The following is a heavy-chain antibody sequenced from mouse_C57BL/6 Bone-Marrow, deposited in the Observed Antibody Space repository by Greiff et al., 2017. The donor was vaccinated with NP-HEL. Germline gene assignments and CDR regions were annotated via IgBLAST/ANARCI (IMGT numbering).Heavy chain of an antibody. CDR3: ASAYYSNYRFAY. CDR2: IYPGDGDT. V-gene: IGHV1-82*01. Sequence: QVQLKQSGPELVKPGASVKISCKASGYAFSSSGMNWVKRRPGKGLEWIGRIYPGDGDTNYNGKFKGKATLTADKSSSTAYMQLSSLTSEDSAVYFCASAYYSNYRFAYWGQGTLVTVSA. CDR1: GYAFSSSG. D-gene: IGHD2-5*01. J-gene: IGHJ3*01.